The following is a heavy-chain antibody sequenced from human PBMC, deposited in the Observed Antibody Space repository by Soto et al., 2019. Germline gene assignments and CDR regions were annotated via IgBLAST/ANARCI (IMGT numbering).Heavy chain of an antibody. CDR3: ARQWFGESKTYYFDY. J-gene: IGHJ4*02. Sequence: SSETLSLTCTVSGGSISSSSYYWGWIRQPPGKGLEWIGSIYYSGSTYYNPSLKSRVTISVDTSKNQFSLKLSSVTAADTAVYYCARQWFGESKTYYFDYWGQGTLVTVSS. CDR2: IYYSGST. CDR1: GGSISSSSYY. V-gene: IGHV4-39*01. D-gene: IGHD3-10*01.